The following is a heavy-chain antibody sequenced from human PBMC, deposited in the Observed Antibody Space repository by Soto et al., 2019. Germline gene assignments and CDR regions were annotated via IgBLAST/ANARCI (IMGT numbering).Heavy chain of an antibody. V-gene: IGHV3-9*01. Sequence: EVQLVESGGGLVQPGRSLRLSCAASGFTFDDYAMHWVRQAPGKGLEWVSGISCNSGSIGYADSVKGRFTISRDNAKKSLYMQMNSLRAEDTALYYCAKGGQLLTEGGGYWGQGTLVTVSS. J-gene: IGHJ4*02. D-gene: IGHD2-2*01. CDR1: GFTFDDYA. CDR2: ISCNSGSI. CDR3: AKGGQLLTEGGGY.